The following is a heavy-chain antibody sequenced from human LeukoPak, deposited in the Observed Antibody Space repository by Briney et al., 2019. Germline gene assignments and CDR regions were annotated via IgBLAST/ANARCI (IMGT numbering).Heavy chain of an antibody. Sequence: PSETLSLTCTVSGGSISSSSYYWGWIRQPPGKGLEWIGSIYYSGSTYYNPSLKSRVTISVDTSKNQFSLKLSSVTAADTAMYYCARGGYYGSGSYYPDALDIWGQGTMVTVSS. D-gene: IGHD3-10*01. V-gene: IGHV4-39*01. J-gene: IGHJ3*02. CDR1: GGSISSSSYY. CDR2: IYYSGST. CDR3: ARGGYYGSGSYYPDALDI.